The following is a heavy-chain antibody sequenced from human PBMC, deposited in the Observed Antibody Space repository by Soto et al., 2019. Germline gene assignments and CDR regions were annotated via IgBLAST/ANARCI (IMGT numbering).Heavy chain of an antibody. CDR3: ARDPEVVVVAAISYGMDV. J-gene: IGHJ6*02. V-gene: IGHV4-34*01. Sequence: PSETLSLTCAVYGGSFSGYYWSWIRQPPGKGLEWIGEINHSGSTNYNPSLKSRVTISVDTSKNQFSLKLSSVTAADTAVYYCARDPEVVVVAAISYGMDVWGQGTTVTVSS. CDR2: INHSGST. CDR1: GGSFSGYY. D-gene: IGHD2-15*01.